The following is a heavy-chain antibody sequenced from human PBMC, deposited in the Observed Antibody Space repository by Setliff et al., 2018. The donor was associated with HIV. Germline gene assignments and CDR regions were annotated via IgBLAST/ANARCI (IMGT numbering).Heavy chain of an antibody. CDR3: VRMIVLSASSPPNAFDF. CDR1: GYTFTSYG. J-gene: IGHJ3*01. Sequence: ASVKVSCKASGYTFTSYGISWVRQAPGQGLEWMGWIIAYNGNTNYAQKLQGRVTMTTDTSTSTAYMALRSLRSDDTAVYYCVRMIVLSASSPPNAFDFWGQGTMVTVSS. D-gene: IGHD3-22*01. V-gene: IGHV1-18*01. CDR2: IIAYNGNT.